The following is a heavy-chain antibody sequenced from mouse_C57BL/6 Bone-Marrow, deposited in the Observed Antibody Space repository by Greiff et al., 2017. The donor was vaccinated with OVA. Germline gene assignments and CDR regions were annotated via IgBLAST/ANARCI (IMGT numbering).Heavy chain of an antibody. CDR2: IYPNRGGP. D-gene: IGHD2-4*01. CDR3: AREGDYDPLGSLRFDY. V-gene: IGHV1-72*01. J-gene: IGHJ2*01. CDR1: GYTFTSYW. Sequence: VQLQQSGAELVKPGASVKLSCKASGYTFTSYWMHWVKQRPGRGLEWIGRIYPNRGGPTYNEEFKSKATLTVDRPSSTAYMQLSSLTSEDSAVYYCAREGDYDPLGSLRFDYWGQGTTLTVSS.